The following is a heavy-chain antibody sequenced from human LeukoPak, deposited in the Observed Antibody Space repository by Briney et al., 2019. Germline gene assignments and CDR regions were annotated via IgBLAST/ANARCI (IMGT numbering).Heavy chain of an antibody. D-gene: IGHD3-22*01. CDR3: ARGIRERITMIVVVTDAFDI. CDR2: ISSSSSYI. V-gene: IGHV3-21*01. CDR1: GFTFSSYS. Sequence: AGGSLRLSCAASGFTFSSYSMNWVRQAPGKGLEWVSSISSSSSYIYYADSVKGRFTISRDNAKNSLYLQMNSLRAEDTAAYYCARGIRERITMIVVVTDAFDIWGQGTMVTVSS. J-gene: IGHJ3*02.